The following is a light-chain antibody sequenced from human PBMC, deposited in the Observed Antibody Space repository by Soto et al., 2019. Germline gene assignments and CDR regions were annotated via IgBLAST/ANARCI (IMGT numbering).Light chain of an antibody. J-gene: IGKJ1*01. CDR3: QQYDYWPRT. V-gene: IGKV3-11*01. CDR1: QSVSTY. CDR2: DAS. Sequence: EIVLTQSPATLSSSPAGRAGLXWRATQSVSTYLAWYQQKPGRAPRLLIYDASKRAAGIPARFSGSGSGTGFTLTISSLEPEDFAVYYCQQYDYWPRTFGQGTKVDIK.